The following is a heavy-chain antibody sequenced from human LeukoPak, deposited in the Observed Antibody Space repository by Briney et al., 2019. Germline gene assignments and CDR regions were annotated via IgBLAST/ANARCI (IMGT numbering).Heavy chain of an antibody. V-gene: IGHV3-73*01. CDR1: GFTFSGSA. Sequence: GGSLRLSCAASGFTFSGSAMHWVRQASGKGLEWVVRIRSKANSYATAYAASVKGRFTISRDDSKNTAYLQMNSLKTEDTAVYYCTRLSGQGDYWGQGTLVTVSS. CDR3: TRLSGQGDY. J-gene: IGHJ4*02. D-gene: IGHD1-14*01. CDR2: IRSKANSYAT.